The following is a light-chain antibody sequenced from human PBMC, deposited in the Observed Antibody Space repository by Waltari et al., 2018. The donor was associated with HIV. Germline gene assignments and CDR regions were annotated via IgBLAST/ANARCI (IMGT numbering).Light chain of an antibody. Sequence: EIVMTQSPATLSVSPGERATLYCRASQSVSSNLAWYQQKPGQAPRLLIYGASTRATNTPARFSGSGSATEFTLSISSLKSEDSAIYYCQHYNNWPYTFGQGTKLEIK. CDR3: QHYNNWPYT. CDR1: QSVSSN. J-gene: IGKJ2*01. CDR2: GAS. V-gene: IGKV3-15*01.